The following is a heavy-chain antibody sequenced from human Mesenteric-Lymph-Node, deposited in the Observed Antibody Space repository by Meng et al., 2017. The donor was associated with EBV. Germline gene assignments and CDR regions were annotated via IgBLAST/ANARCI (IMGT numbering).Heavy chain of an antibody. D-gene: IGHD3-16*02. Sequence: RLGHVGGQVKTPGSLMELRHENAGRTFNNYSFSWVQQAPRQGLECMGGINPIFGTTTYSQKFQGRVTITADKSTSTAYMELSSLRSEDTAVYRCARSFGGLIADSFEYWGQGTLVTVSS. V-gene: IGHV1-69*06. CDR2: INPIFGTT. J-gene: IGHJ4*01. CDR1: GRTFNNYS. CDR3: ARSFGGLIADSFEY.